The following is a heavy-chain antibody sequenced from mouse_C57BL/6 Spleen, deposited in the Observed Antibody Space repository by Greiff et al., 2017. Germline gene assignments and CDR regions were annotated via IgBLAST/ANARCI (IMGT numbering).Heavy chain of an antibody. V-gene: IGHV1-80*01. Sequence: VQLQQSGAALVKPGASVKISCTASGYAFSSYWMNWVKQRPGTGLEWIGQIYPGDGDTNYNGKFKGKATLTADNSSSTAYMQLSSLTSEDSAVYFWARGAVVAEDWYCDVWGTGTTGTVSA. J-gene: IGHJ1*03. CDR1: GYAFSSYW. CDR2: IYPGDGDT. D-gene: IGHD1-1*01. CDR3: ARGAVVAEDWYCDV.